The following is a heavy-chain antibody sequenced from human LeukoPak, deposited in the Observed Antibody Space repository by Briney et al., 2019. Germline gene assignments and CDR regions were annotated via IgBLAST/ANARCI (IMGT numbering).Heavy chain of an antibody. CDR1: GGSISSYY. CDR3: ARASSYYDYVWGSYRFNWFDP. Sequence: SETLSLTCTVSGGSISSYYWSWIRQPAGKGLEWIGRIYTSGSTNYNPSLKSRVTMSVDTSKNQFSLKLSSVTAADTAVYYCARASSYYDYVWGSYRFNWFDPWGQGTLVTVSS. J-gene: IGHJ5*02. D-gene: IGHD3-16*02. CDR2: IYTSGST. V-gene: IGHV4-4*07.